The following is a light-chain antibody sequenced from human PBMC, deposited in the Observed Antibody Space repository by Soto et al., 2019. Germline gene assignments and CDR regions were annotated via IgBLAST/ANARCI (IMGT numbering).Light chain of an antibody. J-gene: IGLJ1*01. CDR3: SSYTSSSTFYV. CDR1: SSDVGGYNY. CDR2: DVS. Sequence: QSALTQPPSVSGSPGQSITISCTGTSSDVGGYNYVSWYQQHPGKAPKLMIYDVSNRPSGVSNRFSGSKSGNTASLTISGLQADDEADYYCSSYTSSSTFYVFGTGTKVTVL. V-gene: IGLV2-14*01.